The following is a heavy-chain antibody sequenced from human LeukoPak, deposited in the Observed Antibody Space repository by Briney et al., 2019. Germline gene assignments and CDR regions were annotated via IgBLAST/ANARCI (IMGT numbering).Heavy chain of an antibody. CDR2: ISAYNGNT. D-gene: IGHD5-12*01. V-gene: IGHV1-18*04. J-gene: IGHJ5*02. CDR3: ARDSSSIVATIDNWFDP. CDR1: GYTFTGYY. Sequence: ASVKVSCKASGYTFTGYYMHWVRQAPGQGLEWMGWISAYNGNTNYAQKLQGRVTMTTDTSTSTAYMELRSLRSDDTAVYYCARDSSSIVATIDNWFDPWGQGTLVTVSS.